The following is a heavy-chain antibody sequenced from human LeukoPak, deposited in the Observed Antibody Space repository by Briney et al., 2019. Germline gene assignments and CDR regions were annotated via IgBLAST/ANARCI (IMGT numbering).Heavy chain of an antibody. CDR2: IYYSGST. J-gene: IGHJ5*02. CDR1: GGSISSYY. CDR3: ARDRSGYSSSWYASGYNWFDP. V-gene: IGHV4-59*01. Sequence: KPSETLSLTCTVSGGSISSYYWSWIRQPPGKGLEWIGYIYYSGSTNYNPSLKSRVTISVDTSKNQFSRKLSSVTAADTAVYYCARDRSGYSSSWYASGYNWFDPWGQGTLVTVSS. D-gene: IGHD6-13*01.